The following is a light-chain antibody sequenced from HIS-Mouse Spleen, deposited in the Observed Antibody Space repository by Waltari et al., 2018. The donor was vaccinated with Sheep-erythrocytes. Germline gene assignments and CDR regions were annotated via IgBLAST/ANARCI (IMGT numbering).Light chain of an antibody. J-gene: IGLJ1*01. CDR3: CSYAGSYNHV. V-gene: IGLV2-11*01. CDR2: DVS. CDR1: SSDVGGYNY. Sequence: QSALTQPRSVSGSPGQSVTISCTGPSSDVGGYNYVSWYQQHPGKAPKLMIYDVSKRPSGVPDRCSGSKSGNTACLAISGLHAEDEADYYCCSYAGSYNHVFATGTKVTVL.